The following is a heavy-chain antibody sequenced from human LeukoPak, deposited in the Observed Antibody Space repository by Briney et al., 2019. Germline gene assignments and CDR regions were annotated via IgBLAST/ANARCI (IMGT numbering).Heavy chain of an antibody. CDR2: ISTYNGYA. CDR3: ARNDSGGYDY. J-gene: IGHJ4*02. CDR1: GYTFTSFG. D-gene: IGHD2-21*01. V-gene: IGHV1-18*01. Sequence: GASVKVSCKASGYTFTSFGISWVRQAPGQGLEWMGGISTYNGYAKYAQNVQGRVTMTTETSTSTAYMELRSLRSDDTAVYYCARNDSGGYDYWGQGTLVTVSS.